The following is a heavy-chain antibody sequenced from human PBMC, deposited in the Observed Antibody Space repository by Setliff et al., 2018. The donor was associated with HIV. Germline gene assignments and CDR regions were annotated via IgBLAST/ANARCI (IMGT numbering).Heavy chain of an antibody. V-gene: IGHV4-39*01. CDR2: LYYSGTT. CDR1: GGSISSSSYY. D-gene: IGHD1-26*01. CDR3: ARPVEMANREFDY. J-gene: IGHJ4*02. Sequence: SETLSLTCTVSGGSISSSSYYWGWIRQPPGKGLEWIGSLYYSGTTYYNPSLKSRLTISVDTSKNQFSLKLSSVTAADTAVYYCARPVEMANREFDYWGQGTLVTVPQ.